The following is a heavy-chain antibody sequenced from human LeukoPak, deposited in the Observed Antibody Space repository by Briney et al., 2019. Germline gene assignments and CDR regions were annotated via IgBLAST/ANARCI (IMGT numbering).Heavy chain of an antibody. CDR1: GFTFDDYA. CDR2: ISSSSSTI. V-gene: IGHV3-48*04. Sequence: PGRSLRLSCAASGFTFDDYAMHWVRQAPGKGLEWVSYISSSSSTIYYADSVKGRFTISRDNAKNSLYLQMNSLRAEDTAVYYCARSSVGAFDYWGQGTLVTVSS. J-gene: IGHJ4*02. CDR3: ARSSVGAFDY. D-gene: IGHD1-26*01.